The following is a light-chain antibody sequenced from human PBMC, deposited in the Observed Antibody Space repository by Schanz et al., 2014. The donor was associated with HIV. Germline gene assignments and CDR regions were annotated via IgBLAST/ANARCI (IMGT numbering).Light chain of an antibody. CDR1: QNINTY. Sequence: DIQMTQSPSSLSASVGDRVTIACRASQNINTYLNWYQQRPGKAPKLLIYSASTLQPGVPSRFSAVGSGTDFTLTINSLLPEDFASYYCQQSHTVPLTFGPGTKVDV. CDR2: SAS. V-gene: IGKV1-39*01. CDR3: QQSHTVPLT. J-gene: IGKJ3*01.